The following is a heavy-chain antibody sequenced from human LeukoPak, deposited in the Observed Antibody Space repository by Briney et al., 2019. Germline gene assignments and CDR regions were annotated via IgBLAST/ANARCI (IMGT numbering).Heavy chain of an antibody. CDR2: FDPEDGET. Sequence: ATVKVSCKVSGYTLTELSMHWVRQAPGKGLEWMGGFDPEDGETIYAQKFQGRVTMTEDTSTDTAYMELSSLRSEDTAVYYCATDKPYSSSLSFDYWGQGTLVTVSS. J-gene: IGHJ4*02. D-gene: IGHD6-13*01. V-gene: IGHV1-24*01. CDR3: ATDKPYSSSLSFDY. CDR1: GYTLTELS.